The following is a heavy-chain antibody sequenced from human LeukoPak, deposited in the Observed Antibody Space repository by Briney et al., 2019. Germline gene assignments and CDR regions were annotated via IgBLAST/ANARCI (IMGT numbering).Heavy chain of an antibody. Sequence: GESLKISCKCSGYSFTSYWIGWVRQMPGKGLEWMGIIYPGDSETRYSPSFQGQVTISADKSISTAYLQWSSLKASGTAMYYCANAWGEELYYFDYWGQGTLVTVSS. CDR2: IYPGDSET. CDR1: GYSFTSYW. J-gene: IGHJ4*02. V-gene: IGHV5-51*01. CDR3: ANAWGEELYYFDY. D-gene: IGHD1-7*01.